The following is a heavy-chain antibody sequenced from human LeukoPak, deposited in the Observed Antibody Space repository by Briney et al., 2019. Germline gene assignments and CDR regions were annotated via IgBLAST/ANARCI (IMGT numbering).Heavy chain of an antibody. CDR3: VRDMDRGQWLVRPYN. J-gene: IGHJ4*02. V-gene: IGHV1-2*02. CDR2: IDPKSGGT. Sequence: ASAKVSCKTSGYIFIGYYMHWVRQAPGQGLEWMGWIDPKSGGTKYAQKFQGRVTMTRDMSFNTAYMDLRRLKSDDTAVYYCVRDMDRGQWLVRPYNWGQGTLVTVSS. D-gene: IGHD6-19*01. CDR1: GYIFIGYY.